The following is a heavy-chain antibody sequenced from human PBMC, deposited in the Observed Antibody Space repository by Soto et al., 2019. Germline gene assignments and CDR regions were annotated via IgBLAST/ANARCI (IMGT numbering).Heavy chain of an antibody. D-gene: IGHD6-13*01. CDR2: ISYDGSNK. V-gene: IGHV3-30*18. CDR3: ANSGLSAAGLFDY. J-gene: IGHJ4*02. Sequence: GGSLRLSCAASRFTFSSYGMHWVRQAPGKGLEWVAVISYDGSNKYYADSVKGRFTISRDNSKNTLYLQMNSLRAEDTAVYYCANSGLSAAGLFDYWGQGTLVTVSS. CDR1: RFTFSSYG.